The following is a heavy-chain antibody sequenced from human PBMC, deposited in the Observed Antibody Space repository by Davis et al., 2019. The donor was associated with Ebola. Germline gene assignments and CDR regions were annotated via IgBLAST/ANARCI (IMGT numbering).Heavy chain of an antibody. D-gene: IGHD1-26*01. V-gene: IGHV6-1*01. CDR1: GDSLSTNSAA. CDR2: TYYRSKWYN. CDR3: AREKVGATYYYYGMDV. Sequence: QTPSPTRAISGDSLSTNSAAWNCIRPSPPRGPEWLGRTYYRSKWYNDYAVSVKSRITINPDTSKNQFSLQLNSVTPEDTAVYYCAREKVGATYYYYGMDVWGQGTTVTVSS. J-gene: IGHJ6*02.